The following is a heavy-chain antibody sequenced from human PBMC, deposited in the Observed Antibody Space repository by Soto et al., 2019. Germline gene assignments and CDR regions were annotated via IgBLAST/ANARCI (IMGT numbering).Heavy chain of an antibody. CDR3: ARRGSTSWGNNWFDP. Sequence: SETLSLTCTVSGGSISSYYWSWIRQPPGKGLEWIGYIYYSGSTNYNPSLKSRVTISVDTSKNQFSLKLSSVTAADTAVYYCARRGSTSWGNNWFDPWGQGTLVTVSS. J-gene: IGHJ5*02. CDR1: GGSISSYY. CDR2: IYYSGST. D-gene: IGHD2-2*01. V-gene: IGHV4-59*08.